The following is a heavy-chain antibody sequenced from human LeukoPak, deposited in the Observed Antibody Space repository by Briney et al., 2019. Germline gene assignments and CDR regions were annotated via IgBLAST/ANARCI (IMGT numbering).Heavy chain of an antibody. Sequence: SVKVSCKASGGTFSSYAISWVRQAPGQGLEWMGGIIPIFGTANYAQKFQGRVTITTDESTSTAYMVLSSLRSEDTAVYYCARVVHRGPLYYFDYWGQGTLVTVSS. CDR2: IIPIFGTA. CDR3: ARVVHRGPLYYFDY. V-gene: IGHV1-69*05. D-gene: IGHD2-15*01. CDR1: GGTFSSYA. J-gene: IGHJ4*02.